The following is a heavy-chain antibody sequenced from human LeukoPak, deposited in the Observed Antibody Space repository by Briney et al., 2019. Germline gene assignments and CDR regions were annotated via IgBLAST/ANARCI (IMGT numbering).Heavy chain of an antibody. CDR2: ISSSSSYI. J-gene: IGHJ4*02. V-gene: IGHV3-21*01. Sequence: SGGSLRLSCAASGFTFSSYSMNWVRQAPGKGLEWVSCISSSSSYIYYADSVKGRFTISRDNAKNSLYLQVNSLRAEDTAVYYCVRGRYNYGYIFDYWGQGTLVTVSS. CDR3: VRGRYNYGYIFDY. D-gene: IGHD5-18*01. CDR1: GFTFSSYS.